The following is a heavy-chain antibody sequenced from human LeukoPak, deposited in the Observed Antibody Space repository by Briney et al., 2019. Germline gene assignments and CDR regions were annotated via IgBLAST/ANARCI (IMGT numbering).Heavy chain of an antibody. CDR1: GFTFSSYA. CDR3: ATYGSGSYYTQFDY. CDR2: ISGSGGST. Sequence: SCKASGFTFSSYAMSWVRQAPGKGLEWVSAISGSGGSTYYADSVKGRFTISRDNSKNTLYLQMNSLRAEDTAVYYCATYGSGSYYTQFDYWGQGTLVTVSS. J-gene: IGHJ4*02. V-gene: IGHV3-23*01. D-gene: IGHD3-10*01.